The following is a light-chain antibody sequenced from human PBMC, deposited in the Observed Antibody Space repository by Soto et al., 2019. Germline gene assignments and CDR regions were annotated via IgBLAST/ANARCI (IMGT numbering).Light chain of an antibody. CDR2: GAS. J-gene: IGKJ4*01. CDR3: QQYNNSPPLT. Sequence: EIVMTQSPATLSVSPGERATLSCRASQSVGSNLAWYQQKPGQAPRLLIYGASTRATGISARFSGSGSGTEFTLTISSLQSEDFAVYYCQQYNNSPPLTLGGGTKVEIK. CDR1: QSVGSN. V-gene: IGKV3-15*01.